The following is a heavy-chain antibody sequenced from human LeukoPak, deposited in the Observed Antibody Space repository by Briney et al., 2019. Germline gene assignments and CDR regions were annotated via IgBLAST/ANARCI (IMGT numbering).Heavy chain of an antibody. J-gene: IGHJ4*02. V-gene: IGHV1-24*01. CDR3: ATDGAGDYLNH. CDR2: FNPEDGET. Sequence: PGGSLRLSCAASGFTFSSYAMHWVRQAPGQGLEWMGGFNPEDGETFYAQKFQGRVNMTEDTSTDTAYMELSSLSYDDTAVYYCATDGAGDYLNHWGQGTLVTVSS. CDR1: GFTFSSYA. D-gene: IGHD4-17*01.